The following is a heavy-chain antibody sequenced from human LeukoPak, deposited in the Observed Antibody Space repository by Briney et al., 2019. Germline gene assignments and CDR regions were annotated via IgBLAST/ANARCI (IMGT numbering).Heavy chain of an antibody. V-gene: IGHV4-4*07. D-gene: IGHD3-10*01. Sequence: SETLSLTCAVYGGPFSGYYWSWIRQPAGKGLEWIGRIYTSGSTNYNPSLKSRVTISVDTSKNQFSLKLSSVTAADTAVYYCARDLHYGSGHFDIWGQGTMVTVSS. J-gene: IGHJ3*02. CDR2: IYTSGST. CDR1: GGPFSGYY. CDR3: ARDLHYGSGHFDI.